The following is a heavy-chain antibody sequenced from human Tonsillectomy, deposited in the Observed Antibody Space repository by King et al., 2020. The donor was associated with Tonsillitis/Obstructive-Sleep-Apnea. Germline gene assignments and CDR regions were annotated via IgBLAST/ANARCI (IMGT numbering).Heavy chain of an antibody. CDR1: GGSISSYS. J-gene: IGHJ3*02. CDR3: ARDMVLAAGGDAFDI. V-gene: IGHV4-59*01. D-gene: IGHD2-15*01. Sequence: QLQESGPGLVKPSETLSLTCTVSGGSISSYSWSWIRQPPGKGLEWIGYIYYSGSTNYNPSLKSRVTISVDTSKNQFSLKLSSVTAADTAVYYCARDMVLAAGGDAFDIWGQGTMVTVSS. CDR2: IYYSGST.